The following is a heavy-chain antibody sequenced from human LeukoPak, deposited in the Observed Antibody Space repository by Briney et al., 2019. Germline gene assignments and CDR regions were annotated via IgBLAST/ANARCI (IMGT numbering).Heavy chain of an antibody. D-gene: IGHD3-16*02. CDR2: IYYGGNT. Sequence: PSETLSLTCTVSGGSISSNSYYWGWIRQPPGKGLEWIGSIYYGGNTYYNPSLKSRVTISVDTSKNQFSLKLSSVTAADTAVYYCARGTRATGLRLGELSLRRRGAFDIWGQGTMVTVSS. J-gene: IGHJ3*02. V-gene: IGHV4-39*07. CDR1: GGSISSNSYY. CDR3: ARGTRATGLRLGELSLRRRGAFDI.